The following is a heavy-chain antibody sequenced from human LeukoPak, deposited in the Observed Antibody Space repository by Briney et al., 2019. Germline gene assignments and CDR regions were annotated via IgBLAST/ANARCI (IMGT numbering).Heavy chain of an antibody. CDR3: ARHKGGSGSYFDY. D-gene: IGHD3-10*01. J-gene: IGHJ4*02. CDR2: IYYSGST. Sequence: PSETLSLTCTVSGGSISSSSYYWGWIRQPPGKGLEWIGSIYYSGSTYYNPSLKSRVTISVDTSKNQFSLKLSSVTAADTAVYYCARHKGGSGSYFDYWGQGTLVTVSS. V-gene: IGHV4-39*01. CDR1: GGSISSSSYY.